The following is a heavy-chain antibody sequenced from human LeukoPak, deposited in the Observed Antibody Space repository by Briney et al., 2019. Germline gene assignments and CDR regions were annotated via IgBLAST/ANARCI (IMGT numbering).Heavy chain of an antibody. J-gene: IGHJ6*03. D-gene: IGHD5-18*01. CDR3: ARVSKIDTAGYYYYYMDV. CDR2: IYHSGST. Sequence: SETLSLTCIVSGYSISSGYYWGWIRQPPGKGLEWIGSIYHSGSTYYNPSLKGRVTISVDTSKNQFSLKLSSVTAADTAVYYCARVSKIDTAGYYYYYMDVWGKGTTVTVSS. CDR1: GYSISSGYY. V-gene: IGHV4-38-2*02.